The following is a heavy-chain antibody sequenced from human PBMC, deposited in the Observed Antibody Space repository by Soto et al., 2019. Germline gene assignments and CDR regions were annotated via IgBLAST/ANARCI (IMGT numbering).Heavy chain of an antibody. CDR1: GFTFDDYA. V-gene: IGHV3-9*01. D-gene: IGHD2-15*01. CDR2: MSWNSGSI. Sequence: EVQLVESGGGVVQPGMSLRLSCAASGFTFDDYAMHWVRQAPGKGLEWVSGMSWNSGSIDYADSVKGRFSISRGNAKNSLARQNHSLRAEATALYYCEKDVDSSCCPYDAFDICVQVTMVTV. CDR3: EKDVDSSCCPYDAFDI. J-gene: IGHJ3*02.